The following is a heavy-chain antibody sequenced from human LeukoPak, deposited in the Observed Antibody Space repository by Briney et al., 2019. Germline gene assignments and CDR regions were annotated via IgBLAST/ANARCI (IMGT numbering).Heavy chain of an antibody. V-gene: IGHV3-23*01. CDR1: GFTFSSYA. CDR3: AKRTPEYYYDSSGYYEGYFDY. J-gene: IGHJ4*02. CDR2: ISGSGGST. Sequence: PGGSLRLSCAASGFTFSSYAMSWVRQAPGKGLEWVSAISGSGGSTYYADSVKGRFTISRDNSKNTLYLQMNSLRAEDTAVYYCAKRTPEYYYDSSGYYEGYFDYWGQGTLVTVSS. D-gene: IGHD3-22*01.